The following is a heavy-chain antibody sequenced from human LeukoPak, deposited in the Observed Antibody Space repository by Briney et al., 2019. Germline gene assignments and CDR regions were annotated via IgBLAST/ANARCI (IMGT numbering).Heavy chain of an antibody. J-gene: IGHJ5*02. Sequence: ASVKVSCKASGYTFTSYGISWVRQAPGQGLEWMGWISAYNGNTNYAQKLQGRVTTTTDTSTSTAYMELRSLRSDDTAVYYCARDNSVRDEAWWFNPWGQGTLVTVSS. V-gene: IGHV1-18*01. D-gene: IGHD5-24*01. CDR1: GYTFTSYG. CDR3: ARDNSVRDEAWWFNP. CDR2: ISAYNGNT.